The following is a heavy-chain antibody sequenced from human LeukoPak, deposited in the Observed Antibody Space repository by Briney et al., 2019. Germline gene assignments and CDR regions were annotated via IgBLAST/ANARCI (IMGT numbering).Heavy chain of an antibody. D-gene: IGHD3-10*02. CDR2: INHSGST. CDR3: ARTIYGKLCCFDY. V-gene: IGHV4-34*01. J-gene: IGHJ4*02. CDR1: GGSFSSYY. Sequence: MPSETLSLTCAVYGGSFSSYYWSWIRQPPGKGLEWIGEINHSGSTNYNPSLKSRVTISVDTSKNQFSLKLSSVTAADTAVYYCARTIYGKLCCFDYWGQGTLVTVSS.